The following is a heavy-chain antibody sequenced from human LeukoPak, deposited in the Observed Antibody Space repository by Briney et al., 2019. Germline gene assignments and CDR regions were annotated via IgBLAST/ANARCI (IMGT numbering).Heavy chain of an antibody. CDR2: ISSSGSTI. CDR1: GFTFSDYY. Sequence: NPGGSLRLSCAASGFTFSDYYMSWIRQAPGKGLEWVSYISSSGSTIYYADSVKGRFTISRDNAKNSLYLQMNSLRAEDTAVYYCARDTSPYDFWSAFYYYYMDVWGKGTTVTVSS. D-gene: IGHD3-3*01. V-gene: IGHV3-11*04. J-gene: IGHJ6*03. CDR3: ARDTSPYDFWSAFYYYYMDV.